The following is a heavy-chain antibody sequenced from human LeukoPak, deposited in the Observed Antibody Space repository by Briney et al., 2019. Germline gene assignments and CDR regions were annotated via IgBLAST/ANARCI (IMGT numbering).Heavy chain of an antibody. CDR3: AKDGVNYDFWNGYFDH. V-gene: IGHV3-30*02. CDR2: IRYDGSKQ. Sequence: GGSLRLSCTASGFLFRDYGMNWVRQAPGKGLEWVTFIRYDGSKQYYTDSVKGRFTISKDNSKNTVSLQMNSLRVEDTAIYYCAKDGVNYDFWNGYFDHWGRGVLVTVSS. J-gene: IGHJ4*02. CDR1: GFLFRDYG. D-gene: IGHD3-3*01.